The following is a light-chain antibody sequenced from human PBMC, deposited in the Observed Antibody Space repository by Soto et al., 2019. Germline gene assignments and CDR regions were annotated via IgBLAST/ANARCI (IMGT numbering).Light chain of an antibody. J-gene: IGKJ5*01. CDR2: DAS. CDR3: QQYDNLPC. V-gene: IGKV1-33*01. Sequence: DIQMTQSPSSLSASVGDRVTITCQASQDISNYLNWYQQKPGKAPKLLIYDASNLETEVPSRFSGSGSGTDFTFTISSLQPEDIATYYCQQYDNLPCFGQGTRLEIK. CDR1: QDISNY.